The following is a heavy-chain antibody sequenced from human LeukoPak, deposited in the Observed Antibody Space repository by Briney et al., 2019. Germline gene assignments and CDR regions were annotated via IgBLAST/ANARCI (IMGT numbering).Heavy chain of an antibody. Sequence: PSETLSLTCTVSGGSISSGGYYWSWIRQHPGKGLEWIGYIYYSGSTYYNPSLKSRVTISVDTSKNQFSLKLSSVTAADTAVYYCARGRDGYNYPYYFDYWGQGALVTVSS. CDR3: ARGRDGYNYPYYFDY. V-gene: IGHV4-31*03. D-gene: IGHD5-24*01. CDR1: GGSISSGGYY. CDR2: IYYSGST. J-gene: IGHJ4*02.